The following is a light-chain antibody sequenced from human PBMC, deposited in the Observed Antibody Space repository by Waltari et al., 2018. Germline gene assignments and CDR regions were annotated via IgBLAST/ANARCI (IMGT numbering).Light chain of an antibody. CDR1: QRFSSNY. V-gene: IGKV3-20*01. CDR3: QQFASSPLT. Sequence: EIVLTQSPGTLSLSPGERATLSFRTSQRFSSNYLAWYQQKPGQAPRLLIYGASSRATGLPDRFSSSGSGTDFTLTSSRLEPEDFAVYYCQQFASSPLTFGGGTSVEIK. CDR2: GAS. J-gene: IGKJ4*01.